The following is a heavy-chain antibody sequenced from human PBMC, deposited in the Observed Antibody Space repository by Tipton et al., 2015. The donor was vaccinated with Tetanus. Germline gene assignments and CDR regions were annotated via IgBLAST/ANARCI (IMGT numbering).Heavy chain of an antibody. CDR2: ISNGNT. V-gene: IGHV4-4*07. Sequence: TLSLTCTVSRGPISSYYWSWIRQPAGKGLEWVGHISNGNTDYSTSLKSRVTLSVDLSKNQFSLQLRAVTAADTAMYYCARGSDIVVVPGVTRADWFDPWDQGTLVTVSS. CDR3: ARGSDIVVVPGVTRADWFDP. CDR1: RGPISSYY. J-gene: IGHJ5*02. D-gene: IGHD2-2*01.